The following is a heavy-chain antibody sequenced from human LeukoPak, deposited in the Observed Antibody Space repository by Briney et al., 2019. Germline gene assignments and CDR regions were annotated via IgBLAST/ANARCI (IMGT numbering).Heavy chain of an antibody. CDR3: ARGFGYSYGYYYYYYYMDV. CDR1: GGSISSSSYN. D-gene: IGHD5-18*01. CDR2: IYYGGST. J-gene: IGHJ6*03. V-gene: IGHV4-39*07. Sequence: SETLSLSCTVSGGSISSSSYNWGWIRQPPGKGLEWIGNIYYGGSTYYNPSLKSRVTISVDTSKNQFSLKLSSVTAADTAVYYCARGFGYSYGYYYYYYYMDVWGKGTTVTVSS.